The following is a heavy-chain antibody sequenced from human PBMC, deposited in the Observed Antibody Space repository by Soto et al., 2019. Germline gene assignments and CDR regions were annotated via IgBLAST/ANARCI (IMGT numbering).Heavy chain of an antibody. Sequence: QVQLHESGPGLVKPSQTLSLTCTVSGGSISDDDYYWNWIRQSPGKGLEWIGHIYYNGNTYYNPSLQSRLTLSLETSQNQFSLHLTSVIAADSALYFCARATTVTSSFFFYALDVWGQGTTVTVSS. CDR2: IYYNGNT. J-gene: IGHJ6*02. V-gene: IGHV4-30-4*01. CDR3: ARATTVTSSFFFYALDV. D-gene: IGHD4-17*01. CDR1: GGSISDDDYY.